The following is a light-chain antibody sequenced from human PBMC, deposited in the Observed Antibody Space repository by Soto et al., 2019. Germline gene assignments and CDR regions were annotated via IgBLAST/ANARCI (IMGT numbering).Light chain of an antibody. CDR2: GAS. Sequence: DTVMTQSPATLSVSPGERATLSCRASQSVNSNLAWYQQKPGQAPRLLIYGASTRATGIPARFSGSGSGTEFTLAISSLQSEDFAIYYCQQYNNRPLFTFGPGTKVDIK. CDR1: QSVNSN. J-gene: IGKJ3*01. CDR3: QQYNNRPLFT. V-gene: IGKV3-15*01.